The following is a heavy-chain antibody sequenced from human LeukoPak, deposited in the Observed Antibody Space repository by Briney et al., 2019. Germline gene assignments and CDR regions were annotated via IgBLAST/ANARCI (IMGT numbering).Heavy chain of an antibody. D-gene: IGHD3-16*02. CDR1: GFTLSSYA. CDR3: AKERSGADYVWGSYRSALDY. V-gene: IGHV3-23*01. Sequence: SGGSLRLSCAASGFTLSSYAMSWVRQAPGKGLEWVSAISGSGGSTYYADSVKGWFTISRDNSKNTLYLQMNSLRAEDTAVYYCAKERSGADYVWGSYRSALDYWGQGTLVTVSS. CDR2: ISGSGGST. J-gene: IGHJ4*02.